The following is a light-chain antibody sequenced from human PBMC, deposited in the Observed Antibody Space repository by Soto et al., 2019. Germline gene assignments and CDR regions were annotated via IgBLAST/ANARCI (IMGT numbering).Light chain of an antibody. Sequence: QSVLTQPPSVSGAPGQRVTISCNGSKSNIGANYDVHWYQQFPRTAPKLLIFNNAIRPSGVPERFSGSKSGTSASLAITELQTEDEADYYCQSYDTGLLGLLFGTGTKLTVL. J-gene: IGLJ2*01. CDR3: QSYDTGLLGLL. V-gene: IGLV1-40*01. CDR1: KSNIGANYD. CDR2: NNA.